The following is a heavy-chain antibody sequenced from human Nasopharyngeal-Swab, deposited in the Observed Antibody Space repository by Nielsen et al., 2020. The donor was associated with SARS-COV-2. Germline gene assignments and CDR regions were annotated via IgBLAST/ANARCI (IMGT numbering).Heavy chain of an antibody. V-gene: IGHV7-4-1*02. J-gene: IGHJ4*02. Sequence: ASVKVSCKASGYTLTHYGMNWVRQAPGQGLEWMGWINTNTGNPTYAQGFTGRFVFSLDTSVNTAYLQISSLKAEDTAVYYCATYDILTGSKYFDYWGQGALVTVSS. CDR1: GYTLTHYG. CDR3: ATYDILTGSKYFDY. D-gene: IGHD3-9*01. CDR2: INTNTGNP.